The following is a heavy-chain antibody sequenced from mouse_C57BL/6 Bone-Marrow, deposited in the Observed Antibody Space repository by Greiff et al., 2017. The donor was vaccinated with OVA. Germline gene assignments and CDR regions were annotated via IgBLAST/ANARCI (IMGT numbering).Heavy chain of an antibody. CDR3: ARAYYSNYERFAY. CDR2: IYPGDGDT. D-gene: IGHD2-5*01. Sequence: VKLMESGPELVKPGASVKISCKASGYAFSSSWMNWVKQRPGKGLEWIGRIYPGDGDTNYNGKFKGKATLTADKSSSTAYMQLSSLTSEDSAVYFCARAYYSNYERFAYWGQGTLVTVSA. J-gene: IGHJ3*01. CDR1: GYAFSSSW. V-gene: IGHV1-82*01.